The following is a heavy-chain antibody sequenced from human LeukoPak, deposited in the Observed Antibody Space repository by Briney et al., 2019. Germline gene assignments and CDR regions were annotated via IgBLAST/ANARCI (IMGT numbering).Heavy chain of an antibody. CDR1: GGSFSGYY. D-gene: IGHD3-22*01. J-gene: IGHJ4*02. CDR2: INHSGST. V-gene: IGHV4-34*01. CDR3: ARWAYYYDSSGYFLDY. Sequence: SETLSLTCAVCGGSFSGYYWSWIRQPPGKGLEWIGEINHSGSTNYNPSLKSRVTISVDTSKNQFSLKLSSVTAADTAVYYCARWAYYYDSSGYFLDYWGQGTLVTVPS.